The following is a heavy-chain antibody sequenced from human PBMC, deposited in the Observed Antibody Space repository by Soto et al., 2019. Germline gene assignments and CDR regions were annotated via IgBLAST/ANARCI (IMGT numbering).Heavy chain of an antibody. CDR2: IKHDGSEK. Sequence: GGSLRLSCAASGFTFSSYWMSWVRQAPGKGLEWVANIKHDGSEKYYVDSVKGRFTISRDNAKNSLYLQMNSLRAEDTAVYYCARVVTTLPRGYYYGMDVWGQGTTVTVSS. CDR3: ARVVTTLPRGYYYGMDV. D-gene: IGHD4-17*01. V-gene: IGHV3-7*03. J-gene: IGHJ6*02. CDR1: GFTFSSYW.